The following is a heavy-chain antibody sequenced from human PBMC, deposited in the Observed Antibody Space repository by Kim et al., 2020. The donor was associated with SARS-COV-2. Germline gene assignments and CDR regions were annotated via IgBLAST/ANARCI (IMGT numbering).Heavy chain of an antibody. D-gene: IGHD6-13*01. V-gene: IGHV3-7*03. J-gene: IGHJ4*02. CDR3: ARDGVLSYTSSWDY. Sequence: GGSLRLSCAASDFTFSRYRMSWVRQAPGKGLEWVANIKEDGSVKQYVDSVKGRFTISRDNAKNSLYLQMNSLRADDTAVYYCARDGVLSYTSSWDYWGRGTLVTVSS. CDR1: DFTFSRYR. CDR2: IKEDGSVK.